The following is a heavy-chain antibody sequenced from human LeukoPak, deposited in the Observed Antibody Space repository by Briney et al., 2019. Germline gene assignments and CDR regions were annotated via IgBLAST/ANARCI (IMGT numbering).Heavy chain of an antibody. V-gene: IGHV1-2*02. D-gene: IGHD4-17*01. CDR2: INPKTGDT. CDR3: ARDEPTVH. CDR1: GFTFSGYH. Sequence: ASVKVSCETSGFTFSGYHMHWVRQAPGQGLEWMGWINPKTGDTEYAQKSQGRVTMTRDTSMNTAYMELSRLTSDDTALYYCARDEPTVHWGHGTLVIVSS. J-gene: IGHJ4*01.